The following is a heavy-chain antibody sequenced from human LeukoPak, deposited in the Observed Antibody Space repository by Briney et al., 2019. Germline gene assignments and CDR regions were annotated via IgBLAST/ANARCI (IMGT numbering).Heavy chain of an antibody. Sequence: KPSETLSLTCAVYGGSFSGYYWSWIRQPPGKGLEWIGEINHSGSTNYNPPLKSRVTISVDTSKNQFSLKLSSVTAADTAVYYCAGGYITIFGVVIKGTYGMDVWGQGTTVTVSS. J-gene: IGHJ6*02. D-gene: IGHD3-3*01. CDR1: GGSFSGYY. CDR2: INHSGST. CDR3: AGGYITIFGVVIKGTYGMDV. V-gene: IGHV4-34*01.